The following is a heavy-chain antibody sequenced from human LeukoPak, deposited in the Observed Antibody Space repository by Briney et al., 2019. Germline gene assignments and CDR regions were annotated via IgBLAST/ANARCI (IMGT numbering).Heavy chain of an antibody. V-gene: IGHV1-69*06. CDR2: IIPIFGTA. D-gene: IGHD6-19*01. Sequence: SVKVSCKASGGTFSSYAISWVRQAPGQGLEWMGGIIPIFGTANYAQKFQGRVTITADKSTSTAYMELSSLRSEDTAVYCCASRIAVAGTGFDYWGQGPLVTVSS. CDR1: GGTFSSYA. J-gene: IGHJ4*02. CDR3: ASRIAVAGTGFDY.